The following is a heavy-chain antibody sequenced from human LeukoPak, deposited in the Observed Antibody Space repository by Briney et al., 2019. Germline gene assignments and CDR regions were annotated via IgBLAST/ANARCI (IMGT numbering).Heavy chain of an antibody. CDR3: ARAYYYDSSGYYFFGANYYGMDV. V-gene: IGHV4-59*01. CDR1: GVSISIYY. Sequence: SETLSLTCTVCGVSISIYYWSWIRQPPGKGLAWNAYIFYSGSTNYNPSLKSRVTISVDTSKNQFSLKLSSVTAADTAVYYCARAYYYDSSGYYFFGANYYGMDVWGQGTTVTVSS. CDR2: IFYSGST. D-gene: IGHD3-22*01. J-gene: IGHJ6*02.